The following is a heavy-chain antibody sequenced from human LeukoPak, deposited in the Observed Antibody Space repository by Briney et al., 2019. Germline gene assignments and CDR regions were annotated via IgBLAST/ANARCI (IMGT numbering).Heavy chain of an antibody. V-gene: IGHV3-72*01. CDR2: SRDKANRYTT. D-gene: IGHD6-19*01. Sequence: GGSLRLSCAVSGFTFSDHYMDWVRQAPGKGLEWIGRSRDKANRYTTVYAASVKDRFTISRDESKNLLYLQMNSLKVEDTAVYYCTTDGSGWTFDDRGQGTLVTVSS. J-gene: IGHJ4*02. CDR3: TTDGSGWTFDD. CDR1: GFTFSDHY.